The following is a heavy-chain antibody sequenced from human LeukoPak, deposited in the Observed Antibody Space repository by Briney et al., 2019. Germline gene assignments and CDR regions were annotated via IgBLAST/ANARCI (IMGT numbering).Heavy chain of an antibody. V-gene: IGHV4-4*02. CDR3: ARDLGYSSGWRDFDY. Sequence: PSGTLSLTCAVSGGSISSSNWWSWVRQPPGKGLEWIGEIYHSGSTKYNPSLKSRVTISVDKSKNQFSLKLSSVTAADTAVYYCARDLGYSSGWRDFDYWGQGTLVTVSS. D-gene: IGHD6-19*01. CDR2: IYHSGST. CDR1: GGSISSSNW. J-gene: IGHJ4*02.